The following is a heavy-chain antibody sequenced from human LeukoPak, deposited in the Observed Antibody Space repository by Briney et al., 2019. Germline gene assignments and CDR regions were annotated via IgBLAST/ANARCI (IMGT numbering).Heavy chain of an antibody. J-gene: IGHJ6*03. D-gene: IGHD3-16*02. CDR1: GGSISSGSYY. CDR3: VRVVYVWGSYRPIYYYYYMDV. CDR2: IYTSGST. V-gene: IGHV4-61*02. Sequence: SETLSLTCTVSGGSISSGSYYWSWIRQPAGKGLEWIGRIYTSGSTNHNPSLKSRVTISVDTSKNQFSLKLSSVTAADTAVYYCVRVVYVWGSYRPIYYYYYMDVWGKGTTVTISS.